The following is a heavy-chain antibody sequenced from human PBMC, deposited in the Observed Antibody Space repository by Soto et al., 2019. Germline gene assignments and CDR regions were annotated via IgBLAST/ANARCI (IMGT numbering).Heavy chain of an antibody. CDR3: ARLQSTAMVMGPLDY. V-gene: IGHV5-10-1*01. J-gene: IGHJ4*02. D-gene: IGHD5-18*01. Sequence: GESLKISCKGSGYSFTSYWISWVRQMPGKGLEWMGRIDPSNYYTNYSPSFQGHVTISADKSISTAYLQWSSLKASDTAMYYCARLQSTAMVMGPLDYWGQGTLVTVSS. CDR2: IDPSNYYT. CDR1: GYSFTSYW.